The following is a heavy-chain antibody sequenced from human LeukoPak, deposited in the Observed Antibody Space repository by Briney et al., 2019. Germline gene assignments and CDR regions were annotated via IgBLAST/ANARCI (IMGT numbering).Heavy chain of an antibody. Sequence: SETLSLTCTVSGGSISSYYWSWIRQPPGTGLEWIGRIYTSGSTNYNPSLKSRVTMSVDTSKNQFSLKLSSVTAADTAVYYCARDKVYYGMDVWGQGTTVTVSS. V-gene: IGHV4-4*07. J-gene: IGHJ6*02. CDR3: ARDKVYYGMDV. CDR2: IYTSGST. CDR1: GGSISSYY.